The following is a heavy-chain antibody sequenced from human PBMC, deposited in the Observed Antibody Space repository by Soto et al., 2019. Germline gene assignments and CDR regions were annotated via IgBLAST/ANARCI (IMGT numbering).Heavy chain of an antibody. J-gene: IGHJ6*02. D-gene: IGHD1-7*01. V-gene: IGHV1-2*02. CDR1: GYTFTGYY. Sequence: GASVKVSCKASGYTFTGYYVHWVRQAPGQGLEWMGWINPNSGDTYLAQRFQGRVTMNRDTSIGTAYMELRGLTSDDTAVYYCARVKRGTGTTWPYYYGMDVWGQGTTVTVSS. CDR3: ARVKRGTGTTWPYYYGMDV. CDR2: INPNSGDT.